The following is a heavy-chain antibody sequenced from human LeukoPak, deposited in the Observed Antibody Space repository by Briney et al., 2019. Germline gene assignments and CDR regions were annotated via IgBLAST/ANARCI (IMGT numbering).Heavy chain of an antibody. D-gene: IGHD6-19*01. V-gene: IGHV4-4*02. Sequence: SGTLSLTCSVSGGSISSSNWWSWVRQPPGKGLEWIGEIYYSGSTNHNPSLKSRVTISVDKSKDQFSLKLSSVTAADTAVYYCAREGEWLAYFDYWGQGILVTVSS. CDR1: GGSISSSNW. CDR2: IYYSGST. CDR3: AREGEWLAYFDY. J-gene: IGHJ4*02.